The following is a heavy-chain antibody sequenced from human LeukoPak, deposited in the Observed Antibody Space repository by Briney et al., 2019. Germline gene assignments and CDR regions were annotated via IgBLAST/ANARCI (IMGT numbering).Heavy chain of an antibody. D-gene: IGHD4-17*01. CDR3: ARHVDYGDYVFDY. V-gene: IGHV4-34*01. Sequence: PSATLSLTCAVDGGSFSGYYWSWIRQPPGKGLEWIGEINHSGSTNYNPPLKSRVTISVDTSKNRFSLKLSSVTAADTAVYYCARHVDYGDYVFDYRGQGTLVTVSS. CDR1: GGSFSGYY. J-gene: IGHJ4*02. CDR2: INHSGST.